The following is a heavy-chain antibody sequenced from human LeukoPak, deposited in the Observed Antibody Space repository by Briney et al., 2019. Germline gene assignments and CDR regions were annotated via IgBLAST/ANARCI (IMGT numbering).Heavy chain of an antibody. D-gene: IGHD6-19*01. V-gene: IGHV4-34*01. CDR3: ATGGWRSNRFDY. CDR2: INHSGST. CDR1: GGSFSGYY. J-gene: IGHJ4*02. Sequence: SETPSLTCAVYGGSFSGYYWSWIRQPPGKGLEWIGEINHSGSTNYNPSLKSRVTISVDTSKNQFSLKLSSVTAADTAVYYCATGGWRSNRFDYWGQGTLVTVSS.